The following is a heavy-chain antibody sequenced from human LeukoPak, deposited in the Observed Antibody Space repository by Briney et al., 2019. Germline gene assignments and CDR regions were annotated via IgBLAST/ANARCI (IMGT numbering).Heavy chain of an antibody. CDR2: ISYDGSNK. V-gene: IGHV3-30*18. CDR3: AKVGGCSSTSCYHDAFDI. CDR1: GFTFSSYG. D-gene: IGHD2-2*01. J-gene: IGHJ3*02. Sequence: GRSLRLSCAASGFTFSSYGMHWVRQAPGKGLEWVAVISYDGSNKYYADSVKGRFTISRGNSKNTLYLQMNSLRAEDTAVYYCAKVGGCSSTSCYHDAFDIWGQGTMVTVSS.